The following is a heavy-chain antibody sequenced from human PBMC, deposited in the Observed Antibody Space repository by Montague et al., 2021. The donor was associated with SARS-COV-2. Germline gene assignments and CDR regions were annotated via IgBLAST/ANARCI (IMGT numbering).Heavy chain of an antibody. J-gene: IGHJ2*01. D-gene: IGHD6-19*01. CDR1: GLSVSTSDLC. V-gene: IGHV2-70*01. Sequence: PALVKPTQTLTLTCTCSGLSVSTSDLCVSWIRQPPGKALEWLALIDWDDDTYYSTSLKTRLTISKDTSKNQVVLTMTNMDPVDTGTYYCARSPEYSSGGGPDWYFDLGGRGTLVTVSS. CDR2: IDWDDDT. CDR3: ARSPEYSSGGGPDWYFDL.